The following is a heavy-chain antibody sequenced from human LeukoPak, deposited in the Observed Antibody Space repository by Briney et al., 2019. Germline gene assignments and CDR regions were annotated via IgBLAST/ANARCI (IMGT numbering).Heavy chain of an antibody. CDR1: GFTFSSYW. Sequence: GRSLRLSCAASGFTFSSYWMHWVRQAPGKGLVWVSRINSDGSSTSYADSVKGRFTISRDNAKNTLYLQMNSLRAEDTAVYYCARQIYGDYAFRFDPWGQGTLVTVSS. CDR3: ARQIYGDYAFRFDP. CDR2: INSDGSST. J-gene: IGHJ5*02. V-gene: IGHV3-74*01. D-gene: IGHD4-17*01.